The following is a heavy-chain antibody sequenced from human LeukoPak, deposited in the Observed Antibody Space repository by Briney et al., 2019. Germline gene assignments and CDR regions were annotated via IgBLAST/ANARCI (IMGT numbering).Heavy chain of an antibody. CDR3: AREGSSAFDI. V-gene: IGHV3-21*01. J-gene: IGHJ3*02. Sequence: GGSLRLSCAASGFTFSSYAMSWVRQAPGKGLEWVSSISSSSSYIYYADSVKGRFTISRDNAKNSLYLQMNSLRAEDTAVYYCAREGSSAFDIWGQGTMVTVSS. CDR1: GFTFSSYA. D-gene: IGHD6-6*01. CDR2: ISSSSSYI.